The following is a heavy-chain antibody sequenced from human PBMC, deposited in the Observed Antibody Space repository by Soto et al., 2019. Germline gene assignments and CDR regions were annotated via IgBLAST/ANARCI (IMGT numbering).Heavy chain of an antibody. CDR1: GLTVSIYG. J-gene: IGHJ6*02. V-gene: IGHV3-30*18. Sequence: GGSMRVSSTASGLTVSIYGLHWGRQAPGKGLEWVAVISYDGSNKYYADSVKGRFTISRDNSKNTLYLQMNSLRAEDTAVYYCANDRFWHSGMDVWGQGTTVTVSS. CDR2: ISYDGSNK. CDR3: ANDRFWHSGMDV. D-gene: IGHD3-3*01.